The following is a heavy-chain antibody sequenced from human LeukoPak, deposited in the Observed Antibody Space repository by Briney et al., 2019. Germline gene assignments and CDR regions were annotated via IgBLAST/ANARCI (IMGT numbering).Heavy chain of an antibody. CDR1: GYTFTNYG. V-gene: IGHV1-18*01. D-gene: IGHD5-24*01. CDR2: ISANNGNT. J-gene: IGHJ4*02. CDR3: AKDSGTVEIATKSPTYFDY. Sequence: ASVKVSCKASGYTFTNYGISWVRQAPGQGLEWMGWISANNGNTNYAQKFQGRVTMTTDTSTSTAYMEVRSLRSDDTAVYYCAKDSGTVEIATKSPTYFDYWGQGTLVTVSS.